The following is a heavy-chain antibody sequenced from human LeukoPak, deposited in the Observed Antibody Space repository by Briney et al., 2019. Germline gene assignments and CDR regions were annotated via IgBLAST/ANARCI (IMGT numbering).Heavy chain of an antibody. CDR1: GCSFTSYW. Sequence: GESLQISCKGSGCSFTSYWIGWVRQMPGKGLEGMGIIYPGDSDTRYSPSLQGQVTISADKSISTAYLQWSSLKASDTAMYYCARSRAYYKDVWGKGTTVTVSS. CDR3: ARSRAYYKDV. D-gene: IGHD5-24*01. CDR2: IYPGDSDT. V-gene: IGHV5-51*01. J-gene: IGHJ6*03.